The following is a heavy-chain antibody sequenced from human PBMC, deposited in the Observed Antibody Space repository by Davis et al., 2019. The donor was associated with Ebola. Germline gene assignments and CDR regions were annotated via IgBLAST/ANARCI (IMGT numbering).Heavy chain of an antibody. J-gene: IGHJ5*02. Sequence: GESLKISCAASGFTFSSYGMHWVRQAPGKGLEWVAVIWYDGSNKYYADSVKGRFTISRDNSKNTLYLQMNSLRAEDTAVYHCARGQGYGFDPWGQGTLVTVSS. CDR3: ARGQGYGFDP. V-gene: IGHV3-33*01. CDR2: IWYDGSNK. CDR1: GFTFSSYG. D-gene: IGHD6-13*01.